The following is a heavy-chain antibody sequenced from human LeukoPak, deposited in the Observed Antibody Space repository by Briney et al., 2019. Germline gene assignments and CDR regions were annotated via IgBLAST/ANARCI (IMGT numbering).Heavy chain of an antibody. D-gene: IGHD3-10*01. CDR1: GGSISSYY. J-gene: IGHJ6*03. V-gene: IGHV4-59*12. CDR3: ASIYGSGSYSPSGDYYYMDV. Sequence: SETLSLTCSVSGGSISSYYWSWIRQPPGKGLEWIGYIYYTGSTNYNPSLKSRVTISVDTSKNQFSLKLSSVTAADTAVYYCASIYGSGSYSPSGDYYYMDVWGKGTTVTISS. CDR2: IYYTGST.